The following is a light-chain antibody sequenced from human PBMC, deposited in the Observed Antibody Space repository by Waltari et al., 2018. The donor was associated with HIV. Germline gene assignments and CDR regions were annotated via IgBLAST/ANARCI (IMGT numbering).Light chain of an antibody. CDR2: MTN. V-gene: IGLV1-47*01. CDR1: SSNVGSNY. CDR3: ASWDDSLSIVV. Sequence: QSVLTQPPSASGTPGQRITLSCSGSSSNVGSNYVYWYQQLPGTAPKVLIFMTNQRPSGGPDRFSASKSGTSASLALSGIRSEDEADYYCASWDDSLSIVVFGGGTKLTVL. J-gene: IGLJ2*01.